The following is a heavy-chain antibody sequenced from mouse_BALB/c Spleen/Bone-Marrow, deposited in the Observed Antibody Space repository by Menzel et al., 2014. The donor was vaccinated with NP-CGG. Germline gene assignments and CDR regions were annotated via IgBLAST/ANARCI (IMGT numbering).Heavy chain of an antibody. V-gene: IGHV3-8*02. J-gene: IGHJ3*01. CDR1: GDSFTSGY. CDR3: ARYDGYSFAY. CDR2: IRYSGST. D-gene: IGHD2-3*01. Sequence: EVQLVESGPSLVQPSQTLSLTCSATGDSFTSGYWNWIRQFPGNKLDYLGYIRYSGSTYSSPYLKCRISITRDTSKNQDFLQLILVTTEDAATYYCARYDGYSFAYWGQGTLVTVSS.